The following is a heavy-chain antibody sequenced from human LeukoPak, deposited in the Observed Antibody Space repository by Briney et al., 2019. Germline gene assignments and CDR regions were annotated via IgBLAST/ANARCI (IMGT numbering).Heavy chain of an antibody. CDR2: TYYTGSP. Sequence: SETLSLTCTVSGGSISSSAYYWGWIRQPPGKGLEWLGDTYYTGSPYSNPSLRSRVIMSVDTSKTQFSLRLSSVTAADTAVYYCARRPNGRGFDIWGQGTMVTVSS. J-gene: IGHJ3*02. CDR3: ARRPNGRGFDI. V-gene: IGHV4-39*01. D-gene: IGHD1-1*01. CDR1: GGSISSSAYY.